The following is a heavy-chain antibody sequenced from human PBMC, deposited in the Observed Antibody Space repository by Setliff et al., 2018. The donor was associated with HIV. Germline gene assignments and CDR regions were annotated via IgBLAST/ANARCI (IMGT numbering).Heavy chain of an antibody. CDR2: ILYSGNA. J-gene: IGHJ4*02. CDR3: ATEGREKPALFDH. V-gene: IGHV4-59*11. CDR1: GVSMRTHY. Sequence: PSETLSLTCNVSGVSMRTHYWSWVRQPPGKRLEWVGYILYSGNANYNPSFKNRVTVSLDEAKSQFSLNLKSVTSADTAVYYCATEGREKPALFDHWGLGILVTVSS. D-gene: IGHD1-26*01.